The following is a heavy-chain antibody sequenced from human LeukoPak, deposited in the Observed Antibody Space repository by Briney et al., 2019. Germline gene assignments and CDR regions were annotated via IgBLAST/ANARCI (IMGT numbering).Heavy chain of an antibody. CDR2: IKQDGSEK. CDR3: ARYIEFHDY. J-gene: IGHJ4*02. D-gene: IGHD3-10*01. Sequence: GSLLLSCAASGFTFSSYWMSWVRQAPGKGLEWVANIKQDGSEKYYGDSVKGRSTISRDNAKNSLYLQMNSLRAEDTAVYYCARYIEFHDYWGQGTLVTVSS. V-gene: IGHV3-7*01. CDR1: GFTFSSYW.